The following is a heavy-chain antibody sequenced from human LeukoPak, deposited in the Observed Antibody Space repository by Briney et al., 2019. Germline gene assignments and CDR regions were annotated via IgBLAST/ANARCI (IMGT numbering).Heavy chain of an antibody. Sequence: PSQTLSLTCTVSGGSISSGDYYWSWIRQPAGKGLEWIGRIYTSGSTNYNPSLKSRVTMSVDTSKDQFSLKLSSVTAADTAVYYCARVQAVAGTLYFDYWGQGTLVTVSS. CDR3: ARVQAVAGTLYFDY. CDR1: GGSISSGDYY. V-gene: IGHV4-61*02. CDR2: IYTSGST. J-gene: IGHJ4*02. D-gene: IGHD6-19*01.